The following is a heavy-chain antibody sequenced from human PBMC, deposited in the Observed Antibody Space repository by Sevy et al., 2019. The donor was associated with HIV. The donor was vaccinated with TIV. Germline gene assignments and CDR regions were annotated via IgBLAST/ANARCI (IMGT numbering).Heavy chain of an antibody. D-gene: IGHD2-2*01. V-gene: IGHV3-23*01. CDR3: AKVVGPADIDPFYYYAYGMDV. CDR2: ISGSGDST. Sequence: GGSLRLSCAASGFTFSNYAINWVRQAPGKGLEWVSLISGSGDSTFYADSVKGRFTISRDNSKNTVHLQMNSLRVEDTAVDYCAKVVGPADIDPFYYYAYGMDVWGQGTTVTVSS. J-gene: IGHJ6*02. CDR1: GFTFSNYA.